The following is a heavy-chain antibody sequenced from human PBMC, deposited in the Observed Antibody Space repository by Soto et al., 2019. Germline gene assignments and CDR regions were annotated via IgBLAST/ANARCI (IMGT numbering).Heavy chain of an antibody. V-gene: IGHV1-2*02. CDR1: GYTFTGYY. CDR3: ARDRRMTTAPFDY. Sequence: ASVKVSCKASGYTFTGYYMHWVRQAPGQGLEWMGWINPNSGGTNYAQKFQGRVTMTWDTSISTAYMELSRLRSDDTAVYYCARDRRMTTAPFDYWGQGTLVTVSS. J-gene: IGHJ4*02. CDR2: INPNSGGT. D-gene: IGHD4-4*01.